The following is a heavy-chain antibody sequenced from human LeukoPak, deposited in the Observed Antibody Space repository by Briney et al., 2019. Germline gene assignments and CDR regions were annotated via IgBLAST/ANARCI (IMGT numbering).Heavy chain of an antibody. CDR1: GYTFTSYG. J-gene: IGHJ6*02. CDR3: ARCSQLLWFGELSSYYGMDA. Sequence: GASVKVSCKASGYTFTSYGISWVRQAPGQGLEWMGWISAYNGNTNYAQKLQGRVTMTTDTSTSTAYMELRSLRSDDTAVYYCARCSQLLWFGELSSYYGMDAWGQGTTVTVSS. V-gene: IGHV1-18*01. CDR2: ISAYNGNT. D-gene: IGHD3-10*01.